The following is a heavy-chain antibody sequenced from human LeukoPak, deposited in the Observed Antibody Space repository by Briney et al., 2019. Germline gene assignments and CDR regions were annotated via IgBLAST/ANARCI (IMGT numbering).Heavy chain of an antibody. D-gene: IGHD4-11*01. CDR3: AHASISDLQYDY. CDR1: GFTFSSFA. Sequence: GGSLRLSCAASGFTFSSFAMSWVRQAPGKGLEWVASISVSSVRTYYPDSVKGRFTISRDNSKNTVYLQMNSLRAEDTAVYYCAHASISDLQYDYWGQGTLVTVSS. V-gene: IGHV3-23*01. CDR2: ISVSSVRT. J-gene: IGHJ4*02.